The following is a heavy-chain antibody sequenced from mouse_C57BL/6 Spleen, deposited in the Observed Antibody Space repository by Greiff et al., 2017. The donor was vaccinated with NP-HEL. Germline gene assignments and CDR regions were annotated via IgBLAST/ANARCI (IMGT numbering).Heavy chain of an antibody. CDR3: GRKGDYGSFDY. CDR1: GYAFSSSW. Sequence: VQLQQSGPELVKPGASVKISCKASGYAFSSSWMNWVKQRPGKGLEWIGRIYPGDGDTNYNGKFKGKATLTADKSSSTAYMQLSSLTSEDSAVYFCGRKGDYGSFDYWGKGTTLTVAT. V-gene: IGHV1-82*01. CDR2: IYPGDGDT. D-gene: IGHD1-1*01. J-gene: IGHJ2*01.